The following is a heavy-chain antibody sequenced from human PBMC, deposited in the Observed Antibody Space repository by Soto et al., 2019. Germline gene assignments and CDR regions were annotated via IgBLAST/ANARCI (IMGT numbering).Heavy chain of an antibody. D-gene: IGHD6-25*01. CDR2: ISWGSGSI. Sequence: GGSLRLSCAASGFTFDDYAMHWVRQAPGKGLEWVSGISWGSGSIDYADSVKGRFTISRDNAKNSLYLQMNSLRAEDTALYYCAKDAAYYFDYWGQGTLVSVSS. CDR3: AKDAAYYFDY. CDR1: GFTFDDYA. V-gene: IGHV3-9*01. J-gene: IGHJ4*02.